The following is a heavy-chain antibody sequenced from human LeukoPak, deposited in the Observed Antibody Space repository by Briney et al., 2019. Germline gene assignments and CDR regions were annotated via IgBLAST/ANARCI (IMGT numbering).Heavy chain of an antibody. J-gene: IGHJ4*02. D-gene: IGHD4-17*01. CDR1: GYTFTGYY. Sequence: ASVKVSCKASGYTFTGYYMHWVRQAPGQGLEWMGRINPNSGGTNYAQKFQGRVTMTRDTSISTAYMELSRLRSDDTAVYYCARGPYIFYGDYTLDYWGQGTLVTVSS. CDR3: ARGPYIFYGDYTLDY. V-gene: IGHV1-2*06. CDR2: INPNSGGT.